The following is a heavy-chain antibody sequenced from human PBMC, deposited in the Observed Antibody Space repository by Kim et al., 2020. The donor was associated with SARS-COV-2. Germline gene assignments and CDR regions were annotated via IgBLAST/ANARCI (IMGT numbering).Heavy chain of an antibody. CDR3: VRELRYLFYGMDS. D-gene: IGHD3-9*01. CDR2: IYYSGST. CDR1: GGSISSGGYY. J-gene: IGHJ6*02. V-gene: IGHV4-31*03. Sequence: SETLSLTCTVSGGSISSGGYYWSWIRQHPGKGLEWIGYIYYSGSTYYNPSLKSRVTISVDTSKNQFSLKLSSVTAADTAVYYCVRELRYLFYGMDSWGQGTTVTVS.